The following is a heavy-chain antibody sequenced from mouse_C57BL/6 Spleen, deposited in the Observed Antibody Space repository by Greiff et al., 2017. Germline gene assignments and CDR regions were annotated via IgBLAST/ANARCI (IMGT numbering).Heavy chain of an antibody. D-gene: IGHD2-4*01. CDR2: IGPGSGST. J-gene: IGHJ4*01. V-gene: IGHV1-77*01. Sequence: LVESGAELVKPGASVKISCKASGYTFTDYYINWVKQRPGQGLEWIGKIGPGSGSTYYKEKFKGKDTLTADKASSAACMQLSSLTSEDSAVYFCARCHLYDYDEDAMDDWGQGTSVTVSS. CDR1: GYTFTDYY. CDR3: ARCHLYDYDEDAMDD.